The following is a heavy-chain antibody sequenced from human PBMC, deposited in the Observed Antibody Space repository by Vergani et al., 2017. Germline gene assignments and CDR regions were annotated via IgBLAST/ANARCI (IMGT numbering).Heavy chain of an antibody. CDR2: IYYSGST. V-gene: IGHV4-31*03. D-gene: IGHD2-15*01. CDR3: AGGSSDSPGSPGRYYYYGMDV. J-gene: IGHJ6*02. Sequence: QVQLQESGPGLVKPSQTLSLTCTVSGGSISSGGYYWSWIRQHPGKGLEWIGYIYYSGSTYYNPSLKSRVTISVDTSKNQFSLKLSSVTAADTAVYYCAGGSSDSPGSPGRYYYYGMDVWGQGTTVTVSS. CDR1: GGSISSGGYY.